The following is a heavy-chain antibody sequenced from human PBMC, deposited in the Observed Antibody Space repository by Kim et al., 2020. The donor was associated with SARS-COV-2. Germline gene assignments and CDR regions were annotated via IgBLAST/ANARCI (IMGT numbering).Heavy chain of an antibody. CDR1: GGSFSGYY. CDR2: INHSGST. D-gene: IGHD6-13*01. Sequence: SETLSLTCAVYGGSFSGYYWSWIRQPPGKGLEWIGEINHSGSTNYNPSLKSRVTISVDTSKNQFSLKLSSVTAADTAVYYCARVGPAAGLYDAFDIWGQGTMVTVSS. CDR3: ARVGPAAGLYDAFDI. J-gene: IGHJ3*02. V-gene: IGHV4-34*01.